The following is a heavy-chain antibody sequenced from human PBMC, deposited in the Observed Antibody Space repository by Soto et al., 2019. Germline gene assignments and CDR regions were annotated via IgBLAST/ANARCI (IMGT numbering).Heavy chain of an antibody. J-gene: IGHJ5*02. CDR2: MNPNSGNT. V-gene: IGHV1-8*01. Sequence: ASVKVSCKASGYTFTSYDINWVRQATGQGLEWMGWMNPNSGNTGYAQKFQGRVTMTRNTSISTAYMELSSLRSEDTAVYYCARVGDPQYYDFWSGYYGGPPLLNNWFDPWGQGTLVTVSS. D-gene: IGHD3-3*01. CDR3: ARVGDPQYYDFWSGYYGGPPLLNNWFDP. CDR1: GYTFTSYD.